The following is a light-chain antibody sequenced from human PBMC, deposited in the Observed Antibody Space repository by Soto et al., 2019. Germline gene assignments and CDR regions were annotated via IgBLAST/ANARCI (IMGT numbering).Light chain of an antibody. J-gene: IGKJ4*01. CDR1: QSVSSS. CDR3: QQRSYWPRLT. Sequence: EIVLTQSPATLSLSPGERATLSCRASQSVSSSLAWYQQKPGQSPRLLIYDASNRATGIPARFSGSGSGTDLTLTISSLEPEDFAVYYCQQRSYWPRLTFGGGTKVEFK. V-gene: IGKV3-11*01. CDR2: DAS.